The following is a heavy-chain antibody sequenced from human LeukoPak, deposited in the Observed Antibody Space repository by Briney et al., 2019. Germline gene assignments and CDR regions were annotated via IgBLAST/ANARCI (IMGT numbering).Heavy chain of an antibody. CDR1: GYTFTSYA. D-gene: IGHD3-22*01. J-gene: IGHJ3*02. CDR2: INAGNGNT. Sequence: GASVKVSCKASGYTFTSYAIHWVRQAPGQRLEWMGWINAGNGNTKYSQKFQGRVTMTRDTSTSTVYMELSSLRSEDTAVYYCARDASNTMIVATYAFDIWGQGTMVTVSS. V-gene: IGHV1-3*01. CDR3: ARDASNTMIVATYAFDI.